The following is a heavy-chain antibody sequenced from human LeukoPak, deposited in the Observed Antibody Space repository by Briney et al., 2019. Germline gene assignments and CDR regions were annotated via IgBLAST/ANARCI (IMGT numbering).Heavy chain of an antibody. CDR2: ISGSNDNT. CDR1: GFTLSSYA. V-gene: IGHV3-23*01. Sequence: PGGSLRLSCAASGFTLSSYAMSWVRQAAGKGLEWVSRISGSNDNTYYADSVKDRFTISRDNSKNTLSLQTNSLRAKDTAVYYCAKGRGTTVTSAANYWGQGTLVTVSS. CDR3: AKGRGTTVTSAANY. J-gene: IGHJ4*02. D-gene: IGHD4-17*01.